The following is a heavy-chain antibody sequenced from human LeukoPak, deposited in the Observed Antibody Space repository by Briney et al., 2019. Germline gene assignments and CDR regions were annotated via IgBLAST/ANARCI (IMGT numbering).Heavy chain of an antibody. J-gene: IGHJ4*02. CDR2: TYYRSKWYY. D-gene: IGHD5-24*01. V-gene: IGHV6-1*01. Sequence: SQTLSLTCAISGDSVSSDSAAWNWIRQSPSRGLEWLGRTYYRSKWYYDHAVSVKSRIAINPDTSKNQFSLQLNSVTPEDTAVYYCARISGATIPVWGQGALVTVSS. CDR1: GDSVSSDSAA. CDR3: ARISGATIPV.